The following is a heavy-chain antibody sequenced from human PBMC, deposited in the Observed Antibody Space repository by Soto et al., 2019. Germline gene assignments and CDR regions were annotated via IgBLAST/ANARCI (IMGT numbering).Heavy chain of an antibody. Sequence: EVQLLDSGGGLVQPGGSLRLSCAASGFTFSSSAMSWVRQAPGKGLEWVSAVSGSGGTTYYADSVRGRFTISRDNSKNTLYQKMSSLRAEDTAIYFCARCTVDTIVTSGWCHYLDPWGQGTLVTVSS. D-gene: IGHD6-19*01. CDR1: GFTFSSSA. J-gene: IGHJ5*02. CDR2: VSGSGGTT. CDR3: ARCTVDTIVTSGWCHYLDP. V-gene: IGHV3-23*01.